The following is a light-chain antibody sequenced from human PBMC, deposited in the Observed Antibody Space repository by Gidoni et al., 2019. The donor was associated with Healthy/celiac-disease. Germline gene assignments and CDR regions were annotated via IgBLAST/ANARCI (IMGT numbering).Light chain of an antibody. J-gene: IGKJ4*01. CDR3: QQRSNWPLT. Sequence: EIVLTQSPATLSLSPGESATLYCRASQSVSSYLAWYQQKPGQAPRLLIYDASNRATGIPARFSGSGSGTDFTLTISSLEPEDFAVYYCQQRSNWPLTFGGGTKVEIK. V-gene: IGKV3-11*01. CDR2: DAS. CDR1: QSVSSY.